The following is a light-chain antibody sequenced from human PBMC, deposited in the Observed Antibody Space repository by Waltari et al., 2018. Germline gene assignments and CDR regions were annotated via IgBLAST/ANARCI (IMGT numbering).Light chain of an antibody. CDR1: QSVSSTY. Sequence: GTLALSPGERATLSCRASQSVSSTYLAWYQQRPGQAPRLLIYGVTSRASGIPDRFSGSGSGTDFTLTISRLEPEDFAVYYCQQYLSTALTFGGGTKVEIK. CDR3: QQYLSTALT. CDR2: GVT. V-gene: IGKV3-20*01. J-gene: IGKJ4*01.